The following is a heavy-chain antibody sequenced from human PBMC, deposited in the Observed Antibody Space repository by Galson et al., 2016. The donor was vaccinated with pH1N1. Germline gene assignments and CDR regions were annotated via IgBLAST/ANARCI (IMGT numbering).Heavy chain of an antibody. D-gene: IGHD5-18*01. CDR1: GYTLSNFY. CDR2: IDPSNGGT. CDR3: GRESRGYDGYHYFDL. V-gene: IGHV1-46*01. J-gene: IGHJ4*02. Sequence: SVKVSCKASGYTLSNFYMHWVRQAPGRGLEWMGIIDPSNGGTIYAQKFQDRVMITADKSTSTVYMELISLRSEDTAVYYCGRESRGYDGYHYFDLWGQGTPVIVSS.